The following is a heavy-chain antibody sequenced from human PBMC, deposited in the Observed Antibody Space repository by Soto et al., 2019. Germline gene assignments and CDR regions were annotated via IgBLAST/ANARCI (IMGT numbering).Heavy chain of an antibody. CDR3: GRERPNNWTPF. CDR1: RGSISRGAYY. D-gene: IGHD1-1*01. V-gene: IGHV4-30-4*01. CDR2: IYYSGST. J-gene: IGHJ4*02. Sequence: PVALTFTVYRGSISRGAYYWRGIRQPPGKGLEWIGYIYYSGSTFYNPSLKNRVTISLDTSKIQFSLKLSSVTAAVTAVYYFGRERPNNWTPFWCQGPLLTLS.